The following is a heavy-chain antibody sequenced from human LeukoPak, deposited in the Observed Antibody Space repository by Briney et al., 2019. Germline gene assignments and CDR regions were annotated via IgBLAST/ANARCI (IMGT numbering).Heavy chain of an antibody. J-gene: IGHJ4*02. CDR2: IKQDGSER. CDR3: ARDLSTSRPAY. D-gene: IGHD2-2*01. Sequence: GGSLRLSCAASGFTFSSYWMSWVRQPPGKGLEWVATIKQDGSERYYVDSVKGRFTISRDNAKNSLYLQINSLRADETAAYYCARDLSTSRPAYWGQGTLVTVSS. V-gene: IGHV3-7*03. CDR1: GFTFSSYW.